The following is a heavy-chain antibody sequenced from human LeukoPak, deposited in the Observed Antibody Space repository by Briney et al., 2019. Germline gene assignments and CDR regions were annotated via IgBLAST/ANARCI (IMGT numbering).Heavy chain of an antibody. J-gene: IGHJ4*02. D-gene: IGHD1-26*01. CDR2: IYYSGST. CDR3: AREVGATLVDY. Sequence: SETLSLTCTVSGGSISSSRYYWGWIRQPPGKGLEWIGTIYYSGSTYYNPSLKSRVTISVDTSKNQFSLKLSSVTAADTAVYYCAREVGATLVDYWGQGTLVTVSS. CDR1: GGSISSSRYY. V-gene: IGHV4-39*07.